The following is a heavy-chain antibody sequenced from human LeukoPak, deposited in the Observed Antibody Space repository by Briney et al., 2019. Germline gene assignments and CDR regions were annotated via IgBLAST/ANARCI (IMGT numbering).Heavy chain of an antibody. CDR2: ISYDGSTK. V-gene: IGHV3-30-3*01. D-gene: IGHD3-22*01. J-gene: IGHJ4*02. CDR1: GFTFSSYA. Sequence: HPGRSLRLSCAASGFTFSSYAMHWVRQAPGKGLEWVAVISYDGSTKYYADSVKGRFTISRDNSKNTLYLQMNGLRAEDTAVYYCARDRDSSGYYAYYFDYWGQGTLVTVSS. CDR3: ARDRDSSGYYAYYFDY.